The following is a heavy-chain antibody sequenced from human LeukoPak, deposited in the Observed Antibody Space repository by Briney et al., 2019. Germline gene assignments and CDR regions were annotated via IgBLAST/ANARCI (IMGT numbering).Heavy chain of an antibody. V-gene: IGHV4-34*01. CDR1: GGSFSGYY. Sequence: SETLSLTCAVYGGSFSGYYWSWIRQPPGKGLEWIGEINHSGSTNYNPSLKSRATISVDTSKNQFSLKLSSVTAADTAVYYCASYYYGSGSWGQGTLVTVSS. D-gene: IGHD3-10*01. J-gene: IGHJ4*02. CDR2: INHSGST. CDR3: ASYYYGSGS.